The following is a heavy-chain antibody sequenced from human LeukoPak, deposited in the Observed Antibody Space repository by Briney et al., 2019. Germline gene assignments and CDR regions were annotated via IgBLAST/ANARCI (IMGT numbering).Heavy chain of an antibody. CDR1: GGTFSSYA. D-gene: IGHD5-24*01. CDR3: ARDRRGDGYNWDDAFDI. V-gene: IGHV1-69*04. CDR2: ILPIFGIA. Sequence: AASVKVSCKASGGTFSSYAISWVRHAPGQGLEWMGRILPIFGIANYAQKFQGRVTVTADKSTSTAYMELSSLRSEDTAVYYCARDRRGDGYNWDDAFDIWGQGTMVTVSS. J-gene: IGHJ3*02.